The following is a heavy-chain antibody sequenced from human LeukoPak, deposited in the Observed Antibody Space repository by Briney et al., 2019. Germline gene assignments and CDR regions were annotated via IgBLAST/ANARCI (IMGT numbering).Heavy chain of an antibody. CDR2: INYSGST. CDR1: GGSISNTFYY. D-gene: IGHD3-10*01. Sequence: SETLSLTCTVSGGSISNTFYYWGWIRQPPGKGLEWIGSINYSGSTYYNPSLKSRVTISVDTSKNQFSLKLSSVTAADTAVYYCASFMVRPGHYYYYMDVWGKGTTVTVSS. CDR3: ASFMVRPGHYYYYMDV. V-gene: IGHV4-39*07. J-gene: IGHJ6*03.